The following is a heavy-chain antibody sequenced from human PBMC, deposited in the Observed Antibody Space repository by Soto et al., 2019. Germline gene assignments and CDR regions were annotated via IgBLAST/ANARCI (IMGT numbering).Heavy chain of an antibody. Sequence: EVQVVESGGGLVQPGGSLRLSCAASGFSVSDKYMSWVRQAPGKGLEWVSILYTGGRRHYAESVRGRFTVSRDNSKNALYLQMDSLRVDDTAVYYCASVGAEEYGDYVGRDYWGQGTLVTVSS. D-gene: IGHD4-17*01. CDR3: ASVGAEEYGDYVGRDY. CDR1: GFSVSDKY. J-gene: IGHJ4*02. V-gene: IGHV3-66*02. CDR2: LYTGGRR.